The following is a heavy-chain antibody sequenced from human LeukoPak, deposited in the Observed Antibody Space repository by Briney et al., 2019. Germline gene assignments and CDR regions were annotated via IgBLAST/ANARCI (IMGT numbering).Heavy chain of an antibody. Sequence: GGSLRLSCIASGFSFSGHWMHWARQLPGKGLVWVSRISPTGSTTSYADSVKGRFTVSRDNAKNTLYLQVNNLRAEDTAVYYCARGPSSNWSGLDFWGQGTLLTVSS. J-gene: IGHJ4*02. CDR3: ARGPSSNWSGLDF. CDR1: GFSFSGHW. CDR2: ISPTGSTT. D-gene: IGHD6-13*01. V-gene: IGHV3-74*01.